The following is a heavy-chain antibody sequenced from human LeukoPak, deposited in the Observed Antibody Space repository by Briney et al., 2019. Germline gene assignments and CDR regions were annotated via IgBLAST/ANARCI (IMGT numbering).Heavy chain of an antibody. Sequence: GGSLRLSCAAPGFIFSSYWMSWVRQAPGKGLGWVANIKEDGSEKYYVTSVKGRFTISRDNAKNSLYLQTNSLRAEDTDVYYCARRALRYCSSTSCPAQYYGVDVWGKGTTVTVSS. J-gene: IGHJ6*04. D-gene: IGHD2-2*01. CDR2: IKEDGSEK. V-gene: IGHV3-7*03. CDR1: GFIFSSYW. CDR3: ARRALRYCSSTSCPAQYYGVDV.